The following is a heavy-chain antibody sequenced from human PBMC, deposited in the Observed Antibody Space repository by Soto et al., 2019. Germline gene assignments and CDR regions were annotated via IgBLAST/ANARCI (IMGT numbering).Heavy chain of an antibody. Sequence: QVHLVQSGVEVKTPGASVKVSCQASGYTFFTYDISWVRQAPGQGLEWMGGISTYSGDTKYAQKFQGRVTMTPDTPTTTAYLELRRRRPHDTAVYYFPPHHGPTTTETWFDPWGQGTLVNVSS. CDR2: ISTYSGDT. CDR3: PPHHGPTTTETWFDP. CDR1: GYTFFTYD. J-gene: IGHJ5*02. V-gene: IGHV1-18*01. D-gene: IGHD5-12*01.